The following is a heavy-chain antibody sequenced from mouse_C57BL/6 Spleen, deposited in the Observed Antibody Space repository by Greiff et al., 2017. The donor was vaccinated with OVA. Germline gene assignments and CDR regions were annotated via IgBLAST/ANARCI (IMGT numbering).Heavy chain of an antibody. Sequence: QVQLQQPGAELVRPGSSVKLSCKASGYTFTSYWMDWVKQRPGQGLEWIGNIYPSDSETHYNQKFKDKATLTVDKSSSTAYMQLSSLTSEDSAVYYCARGERYFDYWGQGTTLTVSA. V-gene: IGHV1-61*01. J-gene: IGHJ2*01. CDR3: ARGERYFDY. CDR1: GYTFTSYW. CDR2: IYPSDSET.